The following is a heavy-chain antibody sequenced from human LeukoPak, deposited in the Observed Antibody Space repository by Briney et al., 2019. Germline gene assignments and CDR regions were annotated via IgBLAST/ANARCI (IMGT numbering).Heavy chain of an antibody. CDR3: ARESSGTARDFDY. J-gene: IGHJ4*02. CDR1: GYTFTSYY. V-gene: IGHV1-2*02. Sequence: AASVKVSCKASGYTFTSYYMHWVRQAPGQGLEWMGWINPNSGGTNYAQKFQGRVTMTRDTSISTAYMELSRLRSDDTAVYYCARESSGTARDFDYWGQGTLVTVSS. CDR2: INPNSGGT. D-gene: IGHD5-18*01.